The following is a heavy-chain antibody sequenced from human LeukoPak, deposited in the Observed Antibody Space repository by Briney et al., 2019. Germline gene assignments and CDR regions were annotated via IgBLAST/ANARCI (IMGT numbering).Heavy chain of an antibody. J-gene: IGHJ4*01. CDR3: ARINDIDNSYHLDF. CDR1: GFTFSYYS. Sequence: GGSLRLSCAASGFTFSYYSFNWVRQAPGKGLEWVSSISSSSSYKYYADSLKGRFTISRYNAKNSLYLQVNSLRAEDTAVYYCARINDIDNSYHLDFWGHGTLVTVSS. D-gene: IGHD2-15*01. V-gene: IGHV3-21*01. CDR2: ISSSSSYK.